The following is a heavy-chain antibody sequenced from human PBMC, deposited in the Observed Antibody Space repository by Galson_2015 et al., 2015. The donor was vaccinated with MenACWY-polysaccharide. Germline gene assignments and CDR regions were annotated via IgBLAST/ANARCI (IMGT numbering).Heavy chain of an antibody. V-gene: IGHV5-51*01. J-gene: IGHJ4*02. CDR3: ARRLPVEGILDF. CDR1: GYSFTNYW. D-gene: IGHD3-10*01. CDR2: IYPGDSDT. Sequence: QSGAEVKKPGESLTISCTASGYSFTNYWIGWVRQMPGKGLEWMGIIYPGDSDTRYSPSFQGQVTMSADKSISTAYLQWSSLKASDTAMYYCARRLPVEGILDFWGQGTLVTVSS.